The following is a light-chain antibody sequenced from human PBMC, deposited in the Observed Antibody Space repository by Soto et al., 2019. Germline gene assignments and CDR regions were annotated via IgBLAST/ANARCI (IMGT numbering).Light chain of an antibody. V-gene: IGKV3-11*01. CDR3: QQRYNWPWT. J-gene: IGKJ1*01. CDR2: EGS. Sequence: EIVLTQSPATLSLSPGERATLSCRASQSVSSYLAWYQQRAGQAPRLLIYEGSSGATGVPARFSGSGSGTDFTLTISALEPGDFAVYYCQQRYNWPWTFGKGTKVDIK. CDR1: QSVSSY.